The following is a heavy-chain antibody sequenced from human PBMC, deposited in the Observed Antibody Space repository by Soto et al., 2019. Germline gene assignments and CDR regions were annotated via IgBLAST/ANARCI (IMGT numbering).Heavy chain of an antibody. CDR2: ISGTGGST. Sequence: GGSLRLSCAASGFTFSNYGMHWVRQAPGKGLEWVATISGTGGSTYYADSVKGRFTISRDNSKNTLYLQMNSLRVEDTAVYYCAKDRLGGNFDYWGQGTQVTVSS. CDR3: AKDRLGGNFDY. V-gene: IGHV3-23*01. CDR1: GFTFSNYG. J-gene: IGHJ4*02.